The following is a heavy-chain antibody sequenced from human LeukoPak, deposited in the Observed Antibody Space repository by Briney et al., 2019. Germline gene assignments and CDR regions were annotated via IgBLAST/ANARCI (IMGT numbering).Heavy chain of an antibody. CDR3: ASGSLVDTAMVRVSRTVVY. V-gene: IGHV3-21*01. CDR2: ISSSSSYI. D-gene: IGHD5-18*01. J-gene: IGHJ4*02. Sequence: PGGSLRLPCAASGFTFSSYSMNWVRQAPGKGLEWVSSISSSSSYIYYADSVKGRFTISRDNAKNSLYLQMNSLRAEDTAVYYCASGSLVDTAMVRVSRTVVYWGQGTLVTVSS. CDR1: GFTFSSYS.